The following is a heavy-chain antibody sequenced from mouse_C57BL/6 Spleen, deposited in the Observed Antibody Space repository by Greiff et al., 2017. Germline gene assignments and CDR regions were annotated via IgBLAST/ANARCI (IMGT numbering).Heavy chain of an antibody. J-gene: IGHJ4*01. CDR2: ISDGGSYT. CDR1: GFTFSSYA. CDR3: ASYIVTDAMDY. V-gene: IGHV5-4*03. D-gene: IGHD2-5*01. Sequence: EVNVVESGGGLVKPGGSLKLSCAASGFTFSSYAMSWVRQTPEKRLEWVATISDGGSYTYYPDNVKGRFTISRDNAKNNLYLQMSHLKSEDTAMYYCASYIVTDAMDYWGQGTSVTVSS.